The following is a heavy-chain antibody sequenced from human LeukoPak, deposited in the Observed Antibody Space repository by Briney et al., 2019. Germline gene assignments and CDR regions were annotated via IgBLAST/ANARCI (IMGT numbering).Heavy chain of an antibody. V-gene: IGHV4-4*07. D-gene: IGHD5-18*01. CDR2: IYTSGST. J-gene: IGHJ4*02. CDR3: ASGEYSYGTFDY. Sequence: PSETLSLTCTVSGGSISSYYWSWIRQPAGKGLEWIGRIYTSGSTNYNPSLKSRVTMPVDTSKNQFSLKLSSVTAADTAVYYCASGEYSYGTFDYWGQGTLVTVSS. CDR1: GGSISSYY.